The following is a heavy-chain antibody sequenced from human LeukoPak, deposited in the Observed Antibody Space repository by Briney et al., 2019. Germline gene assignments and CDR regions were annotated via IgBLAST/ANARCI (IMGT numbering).Heavy chain of an antibody. V-gene: IGHV6-1*01. CDR2: TYYRSKWYN. D-gene: IGHD5-18*01. Sequence: SQTLSLTCAIFGDSISSNSSWNWIRQSPSRGLEWLGRTYYRSKWYNDYVVSVKSRINIDPDTSKNQFSLQLNSVTPEDTAVYYCARGGQGDGYSADEAFDIWGQGTMVTVS. CDR3: ARGGQGDGYSADEAFDI. CDR1: GDSISSNSS. J-gene: IGHJ3*02.